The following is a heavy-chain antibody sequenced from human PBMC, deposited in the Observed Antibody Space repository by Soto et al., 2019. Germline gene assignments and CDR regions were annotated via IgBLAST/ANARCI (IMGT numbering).Heavy chain of an antibody. CDR3: VRGDYGDYIGNDAFDI. J-gene: IGHJ3*02. CDR1: CGSISSGDYY. V-gene: IGHV4-30-4*01. D-gene: IGHD4-17*01. CDR2: IYYSGST. Sequence: SETLSLTCTVSCGSISSGDYYWSWIRQPPGKGLEWIGYIYYSGSTYYNPSLKSRVTISVDTSKNQFSLKLSSVTAADTAVYYCVRGDYGDYIGNDAFDIWGQGTMVTVSS.